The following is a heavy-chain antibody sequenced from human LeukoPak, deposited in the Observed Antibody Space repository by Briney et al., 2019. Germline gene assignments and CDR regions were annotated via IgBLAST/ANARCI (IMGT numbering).Heavy chain of an antibody. J-gene: IGHJ6*02. V-gene: IGHV4-59*12. CDR2: IYHSGST. Sequence: SETLSLTCTVSGGSISSYYWSWIRQPPGKGLEWIGYIYHSGSTYYNPSLKSRVTISVDRSKNQFSLKLSSVTAADTAVYYCARDQWYGMDVWGQGTTVTVSS. CDR3: ARDQWYGMDV. D-gene: IGHD2-8*01. CDR1: GGSISSYY.